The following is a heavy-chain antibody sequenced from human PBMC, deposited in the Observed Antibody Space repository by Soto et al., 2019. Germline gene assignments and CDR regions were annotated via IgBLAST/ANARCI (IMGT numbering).Heavy chain of an antibody. CDR1: GYTFTSYD. V-gene: IGHV1-8*01. D-gene: IGHD6-6*01. J-gene: IGHJ6*02. Sequence: ASVKVSCKASGYTFTSYDINWVRQATGQGLEWMGWMNPNSGNTGYAQKFQGRVTMTRNTSISTAYMELSSLRSEDTAVYYCARGQGSSSRYYYYGMDVWGQGTTVTVSS. CDR3: ARGQGSSSRYYYYGMDV. CDR2: MNPNSGNT.